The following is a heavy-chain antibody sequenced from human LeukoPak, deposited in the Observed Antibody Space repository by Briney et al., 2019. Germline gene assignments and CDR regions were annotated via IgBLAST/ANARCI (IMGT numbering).Heavy chain of an antibody. V-gene: IGHV4-59*01. CDR1: GGSISSYY. CDR3: ARQAPTDWFDP. Sequence: SETLSLTCTVSGGSISSYYWSWIRQPPGKGLEWIGYIYYSGSTNYNPSLKSRVTISVDTSTNQCSLKLGSVTAADTAVYYCARQAPTDWFDPWGQGTLVTVSS. J-gene: IGHJ5*02. D-gene: IGHD6-6*01. CDR2: IYYSGST.